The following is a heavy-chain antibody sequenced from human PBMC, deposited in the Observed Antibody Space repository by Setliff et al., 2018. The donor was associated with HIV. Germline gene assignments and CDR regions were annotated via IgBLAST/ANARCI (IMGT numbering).Heavy chain of an antibody. Sequence: SETLSLTCTVSGGSISSGGYYWSWIRQHPGKGLEWIGYIYYSGSTDYNPSLKSRVTISVDPSKNQFSLKMNSVTAADTAVYYCARASHSYDSTGYLYWGQGTLVTVSS. CDR2: IYYSGST. CDR3: ARASHSYDSTGYLY. V-gene: IGHV4-31*03. CDR1: GGSISSGGYY. D-gene: IGHD3-22*01. J-gene: IGHJ4*02.